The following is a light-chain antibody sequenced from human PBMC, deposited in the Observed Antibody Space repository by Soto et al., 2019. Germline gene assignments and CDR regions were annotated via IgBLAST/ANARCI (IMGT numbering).Light chain of an antibody. J-gene: IGKJ4*01. CDR2: GAS. Sequence: EIVMTQSPATLSVSPGERATLSCRASQSVSSKLAWYQQKPGQAPRLLIYGASTRATGIPTRFSGSGSGTEFTLTISSLQSEDFAVYSCQQYNSWPPTFGAGTKVEIK. CDR1: QSVSSK. V-gene: IGKV3-15*01. CDR3: QQYNSWPPT.